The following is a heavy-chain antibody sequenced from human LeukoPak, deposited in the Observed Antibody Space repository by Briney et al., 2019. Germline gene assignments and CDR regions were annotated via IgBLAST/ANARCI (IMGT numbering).Heavy chain of an antibody. V-gene: IGHV3-66*02. D-gene: IGHD6-13*01. CDR1: GFTVSTNY. CDR3: ARDRGGYSSSWYDS. Sequence: PGGSLRLSCAASGFTVSTNYMSWVRQAPGRGLEWVSVIYSGGGTYYADSVKGRFTISRDNSKNTLYLQMNSLRAEDTAVYYCARDRGGYSSSWYDSWGQGTLVTVSS. J-gene: IGHJ5*01. CDR2: IYSGGGT.